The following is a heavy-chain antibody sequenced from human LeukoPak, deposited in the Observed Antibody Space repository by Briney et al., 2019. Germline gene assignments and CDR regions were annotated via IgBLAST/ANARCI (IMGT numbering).Heavy chain of an antibody. Sequence: GESLKISCKGSGYSFTSYWIGWVRQMPGKGLEWMGIIYPGDSDTRYSPSFQGQVTISADKSISTAYLKWSSLKASDTAMYYCARGAPRIVGATYHFAYWGQGTLVTVSS. CDR1: GYSFTSYW. D-gene: IGHD1-26*01. CDR3: ARGAPRIVGATYHFAY. V-gene: IGHV5-51*01. J-gene: IGHJ4*02. CDR2: IYPGDSDT.